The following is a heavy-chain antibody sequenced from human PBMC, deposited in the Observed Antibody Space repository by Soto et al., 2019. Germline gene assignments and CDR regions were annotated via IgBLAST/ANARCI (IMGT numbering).Heavy chain of an antibody. CDR2: IKSKTDGGTT. J-gene: IGHJ5*02. V-gene: IGHV3-15*01. D-gene: IGHD6-19*01. CDR1: GFTFSNAW. Sequence: GGSLRLSCAASGFTFSNAWMSWVRQAPGKGLEWVGRIKSKTDGGTTDYAAPVKGRFTISRDDSKNTLYLQMNSLKTEDTAVYYCTRDYIAVANWFDPWGQGTLVTVFS. CDR3: TRDYIAVANWFDP.